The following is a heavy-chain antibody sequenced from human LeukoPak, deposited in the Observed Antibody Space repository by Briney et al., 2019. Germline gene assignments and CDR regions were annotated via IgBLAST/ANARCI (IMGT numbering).Heavy chain of an antibody. CDR3: SRDFGGYSYGYDH. D-gene: IGHD5-18*01. Sequence: GSLGLPCAASGFTFSSYWMSWVRQAPGTGLEWVANIKQDGSEKYYVDSVKGRFTISRDNAKNSLYLQMNSLRAEDTAVYYCSRDFGGYSYGYDHWGQGTLVTVSS. CDR1: GFTFSSYW. V-gene: IGHV3-7*01. CDR2: IKQDGSEK. J-gene: IGHJ4*02.